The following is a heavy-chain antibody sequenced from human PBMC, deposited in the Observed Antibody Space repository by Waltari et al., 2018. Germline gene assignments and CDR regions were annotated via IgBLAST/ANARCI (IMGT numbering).Heavy chain of an antibody. D-gene: IGHD2-21*02. J-gene: IGHJ4*02. CDR3: IRRNYGGDSDMTD. Sequence: EVQLVESGGDLVQPGGSLKLSCAASGFMFSAADMHWARQASGKGREWIGRIRSKAEKYGTAYAASVRGRFTLSRDDSKNTAYLQMNSLETEDTALYYCIRRNYGGDSDMTDWGQGTLVTVSS. CDR2: IRSKAEKYGT. V-gene: IGHV3-73*02. CDR1: GFMFSAAD.